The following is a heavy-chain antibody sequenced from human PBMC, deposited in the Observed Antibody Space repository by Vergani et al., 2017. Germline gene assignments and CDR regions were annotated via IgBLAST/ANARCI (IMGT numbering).Heavy chain of an antibody. Sequence: EVQLVESGGGLVKPGGSLRLSCAASGFTFSNAWMSWVRQAPGKGLEWVGRIKSKTDGGTTDYAAPVKGRFTISRDDSKNTLYLQMNSLRAEDTAVYYCAKDQVPAATWKWFDPWGQGTLVTVSS. J-gene: IGHJ5*02. D-gene: IGHD2-2*01. CDR2: IKSKTDGGTT. CDR3: AKDQVPAATWKWFDP. CDR1: GFTFSNAW. V-gene: IGHV3-15*01.